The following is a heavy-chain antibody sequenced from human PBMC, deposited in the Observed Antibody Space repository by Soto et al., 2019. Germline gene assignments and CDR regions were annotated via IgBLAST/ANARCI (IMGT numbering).Heavy chain of an antibody. CDR1: GFTFSSYW. Sequence: GGSLRLCCAASGFTFSSYWMSWVRQAPGKGLEWVANIKQDGSEKYYVDSVKGRFTISRDNAKNSLYLQMNSLRAEDTAVYYCASKEDYYDSSGPYGAFDIWGQGTMVTVSS. J-gene: IGHJ3*02. CDR3: ASKEDYYDSSGPYGAFDI. CDR2: IKQDGSEK. D-gene: IGHD3-22*01. V-gene: IGHV3-7*03.